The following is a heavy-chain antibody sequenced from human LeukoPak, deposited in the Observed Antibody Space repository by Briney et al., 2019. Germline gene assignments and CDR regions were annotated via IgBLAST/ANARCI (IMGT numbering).Heavy chain of an antibody. J-gene: IGHJ4*02. CDR1: GRRFSSYV. V-gene: IGHV1-46*04. D-gene: IGHD2-21*02. CDR3: ASVLYCGADCYSGRYFLAH. Sequence: ASVNVSYKPSGRRFSSYVLMWMRQAPGQGLEWMGIINPSGDSTCYSQKLQGRVTMTRETCTSTVYMELSRLRSDDTAVYCCASVLYCGADCYSGRYFLAHWGQGPLVSVSS. CDR2: INPSGDST.